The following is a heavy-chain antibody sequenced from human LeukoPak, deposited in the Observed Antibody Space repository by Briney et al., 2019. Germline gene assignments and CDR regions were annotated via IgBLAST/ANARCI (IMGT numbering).Heavy chain of an antibody. Sequence: PGGSLRLPCAASGFTFSSYEMNWVRQAPGKGLEWVSYISSSGSTIYYADSVKGRFTISRDNAKNSLYLQMNSLRAEDTAVYYCARERSGGNRGPFDYWGQGTLVTVSS. V-gene: IGHV3-48*03. CDR1: GFTFSSYE. D-gene: IGHD4-23*01. J-gene: IGHJ4*02. CDR3: ARERSGGNRGPFDY. CDR2: ISSSGSTI.